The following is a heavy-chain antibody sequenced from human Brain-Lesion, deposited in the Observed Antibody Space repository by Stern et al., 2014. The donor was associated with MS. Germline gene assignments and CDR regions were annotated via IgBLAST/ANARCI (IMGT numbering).Heavy chain of an antibody. J-gene: IGHJ4*02. D-gene: IGHD7-27*01. CDR1: GGSISRSTYY. V-gene: IGHV4-39*01. CDR3: ARLTGVVDY. Sequence: QLVQSGSGLVKPSETLSLTCTVSGGSISRSTYYWGWIRQPPGEGLEGFGSVYYWGSTFNNPPVKSRVPISVDPSKNQFPLKLSSVTAADTAVYYCARLTGVVDYWGQGTLVTVSS. CDR2: VYYWGST.